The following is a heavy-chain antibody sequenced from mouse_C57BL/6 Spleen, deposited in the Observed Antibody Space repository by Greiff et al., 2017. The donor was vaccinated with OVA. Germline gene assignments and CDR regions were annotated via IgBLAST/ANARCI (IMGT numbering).Heavy chain of an antibody. V-gene: IGHV5-9-1*02. Sequence: EVQVVESGEGLVKPGGSLKLSCAASGFTFSSYAMSWVRQTPEKRLEWVAYISSGGDYIYYADTVKGRFTISRDNARNTLYLQMSSLKSEDTAMYYCTRGDDGSSYWYFDVWGTGTTVTVSS. D-gene: IGHD1-1*01. CDR2: ISSGGDYI. CDR1: GFTFSSYA. J-gene: IGHJ1*03. CDR3: TRGDDGSSYWYFDV.